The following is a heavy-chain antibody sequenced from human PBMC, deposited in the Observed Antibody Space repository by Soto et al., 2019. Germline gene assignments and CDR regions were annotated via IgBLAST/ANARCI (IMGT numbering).Heavy chain of an antibody. D-gene: IGHD3-3*01. Sequence: ASVKVSCKASGYTFTSYGISWVRQAPGQGLEWMGWISAYNGNTNYAQKLQGRVTMTTDTSTSTAYMELRSLRSDDTAVYYCARTYYDFWSGYNENWFDPWGQGTLVTVSS. CDR1: GYTFTSYG. CDR2: ISAYNGNT. CDR3: ARTYYDFWSGYNENWFDP. V-gene: IGHV1-18*01. J-gene: IGHJ5*02.